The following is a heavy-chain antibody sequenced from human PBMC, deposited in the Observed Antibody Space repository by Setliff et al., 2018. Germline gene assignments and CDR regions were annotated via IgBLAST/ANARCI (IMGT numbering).Heavy chain of an antibody. J-gene: IGHJ6*03. CDR1: GFTFSSYS. V-gene: IGHV3-21*01. D-gene: IGHD6-13*01. Sequence: PGGSLRLSCAASGFTFSSYSMNWVRQAPGKGLEWVSSISSSSSYIYYADSVKGRFTISRDNAKNSLYLQMNSLRAEDTAVYYCARARGSSWLFYYVDVWGKGTTVTVSS. CDR2: ISSSSSYI. CDR3: ARARGSSWLFYYVDV.